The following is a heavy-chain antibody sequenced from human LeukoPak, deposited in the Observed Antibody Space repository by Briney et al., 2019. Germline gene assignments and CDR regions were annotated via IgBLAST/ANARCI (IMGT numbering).Heavy chain of an antibody. D-gene: IGHD2-2*01. CDR1: GFTFSSYW. V-gene: IGHV3-74*01. CDR2: INSDGSST. CDR3: ARGYCSSTSCLFDY. J-gene: IGHJ4*02. Sequence: GGSLRLSCAASGFTFSSYWMHWVRQAPGKGLVWVSRINSDGSSTNYVDPVKGRFTISRDNAKNTLYLQMNSLRAEDTAVYYCARGYCSSTSCLFDYWGQGTLVTVSP.